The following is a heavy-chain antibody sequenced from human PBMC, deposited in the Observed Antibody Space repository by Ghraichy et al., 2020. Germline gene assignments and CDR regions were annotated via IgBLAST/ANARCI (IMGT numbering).Heavy chain of an antibody. J-gene: IGHJ3*02. Sequence: SVKVSCKASGGTFSSYAISWVRQAPGQGLEWMGGIIPIFGIANYAQKFQGRVTITADKSTSTAYMELSSLRSEDTAVYYCARDFRGIAVAPDAFDIWGQGTMVTVSS. CDR2: IIPIFGIA. V-gene: IGHV1-69*10. CDR3: ARDFRGIAVAPDAFDI. CDR1: GGTFSSYA. D-gene: IGHD6-19*01.